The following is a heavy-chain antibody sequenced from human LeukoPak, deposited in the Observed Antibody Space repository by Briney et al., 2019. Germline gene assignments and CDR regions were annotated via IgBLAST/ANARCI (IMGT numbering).Heavy chain of an antibody. J-gene: IGHJ5*01. CDR3: ARAYQRLGGLSFPDS. Sequence: ASVKVSCTASGCTFTNYAMNWVRQAPGQGLEWMGWINPNTGNPTYAQGFTGRFVFSLDTSVTTTYLQISGLKAEDTAVYYCARAYQRLGGLSFPDSWGQGTLVTVSS. CDR1: GCTFTNYA. CDR2: INPNTGNP. D-gene: IGHD3-16*02. V-gene: IGHV7-4-1*02.